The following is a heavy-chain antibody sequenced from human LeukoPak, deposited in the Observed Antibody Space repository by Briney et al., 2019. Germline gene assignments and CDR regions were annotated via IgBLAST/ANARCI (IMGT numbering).Heavy chain of an antibody. Sequence: QPGGSLRLSCAASGFTFSSYAMSWVRQAPGKGLEWVSAISGSGGSTYYADSVKGRFTISRDNSKNTLYLQMNSLRAEDTAVYYCAKDYYDSSGYYYVGEDYWGQGTLVTVSS. CDR3: AKDYYDSSGYYYVGEDY. CDR2: ISGSGGST. D-gene: IGHD3-22*01. J-gene: IGHJ4*02. V-gene: IGHV3-23*01. CDR1: GFTFSSYA.